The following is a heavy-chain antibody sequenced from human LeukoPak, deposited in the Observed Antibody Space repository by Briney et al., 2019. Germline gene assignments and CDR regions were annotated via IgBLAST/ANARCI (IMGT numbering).Heavy chain of an antibody. J-gene: IGHJ6*02. D-gene: IGHD3-22*01. Sequence: SETLSLTCAVCGGSFSGYYWSWIRQPPGKGLEWIGEINHSGSTNYNPSLKSRVTISVDTSKNQFSLKLSSVTAADTAVYYCARGVVGSGYTHYYYYYGMDVWGQGTTVTVSS. V-gene: IGHV4-34*01. CDR2: INHSGST. CDR3: ARGVVGSGYTHYYYYYGMDV. CDR1: GGSFSGYY.